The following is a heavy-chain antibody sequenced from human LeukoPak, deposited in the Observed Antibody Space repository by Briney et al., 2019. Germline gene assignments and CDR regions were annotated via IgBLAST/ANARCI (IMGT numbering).Heavy chain of an antibody. CDR3: VRGSNYYFDY. CDR1: GFTFRNYW. J-gene: IGHJ4*02. V-gene: IGHV3-74*01. D-gene: IGHD1-26*01. Sequence: PGGSLRLSCAASGFTFRNYWMHWVRQAPGKGPVWVSRIDIDGSSTTYADSVKGRFTISRDNAKNTLFLQMNSLRAEDTAVYYCVRGSNYYFDYWGQGTLVTVSS. CDR2: IDIDGSST.